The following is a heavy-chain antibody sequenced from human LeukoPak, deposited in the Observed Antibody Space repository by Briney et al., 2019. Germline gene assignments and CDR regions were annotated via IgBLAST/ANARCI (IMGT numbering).Heavy chain of an antibody. Sequence: PSETLSLTCTVSGVSISSYYWSWIRQPPGKGLEWIGYIYYSGSTNYNPSLKSRVTISVDTSKNQFSLKLSSVTAADTAVYYCARSTPTYSSGWYSAYFDYWGQGTLVTVSS. V-gene: IGHV4-59*01. CDR1: GVSISSYY. J-gene: IGHJ4*02. D-gene: IGHD6-19*01. CDR2: IYYSGST. CDR3: ARSTPTYSSGWYSAYFDY.